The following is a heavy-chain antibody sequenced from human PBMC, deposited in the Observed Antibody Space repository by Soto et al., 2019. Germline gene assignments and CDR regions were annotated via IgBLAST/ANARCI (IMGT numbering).Heavy chain of an antibody. CDR1: GGSFRSGASY. CDR2: VYNGGGT. D-gene: IGHD6-19*01. J-gene: IGHJ4*02. V-gene: IGHV4-31*03. Sequence: QVQLHQSGPGLVKPSETLSLTCTVSGGSFRSGASYWSWIRQLPGQGLEWIGYVYNGGGTYYNPSIKSRLTLTVDSSKTGFLPKVNSVTAAGTGVYFCARVLRSGWYEGDYFDFWSPGTQVTVAS. CDR3: ARVLRSGWYEGDYFDF.